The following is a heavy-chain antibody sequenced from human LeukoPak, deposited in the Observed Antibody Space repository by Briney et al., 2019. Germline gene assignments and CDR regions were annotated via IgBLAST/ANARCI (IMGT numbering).Heavy chain of an antibody. V-gene: IGHV4-30-2*01. CDR2: IYHTGST. CDR3: AKGVLVVPLNWIDP. D-gene: IGHD2-8*02. Sequence: PSETLSLTCTVSGASISSGTYSWSWIRQPPGEGLEWIGYIYHTGSTYYNPSLKGRVTISVDKSKNQFSLNLTSVTAADTAVYYCAKGVLVVPLNWIDPWGQGILVTVSS. J-gene: IGHJ5*02. CDR1: GASISSGTYS.